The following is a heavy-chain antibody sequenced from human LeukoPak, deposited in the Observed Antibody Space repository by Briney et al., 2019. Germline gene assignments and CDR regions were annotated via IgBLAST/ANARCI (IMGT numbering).Heavy chain of an antibody. CDR2: ISGIGGST. J-gene: IGHJ4*02. Sequence: PGGSLRLSCAASGFTFSSYTMNWVRQAPGKGLEWVSAISGIGGSTYYADSVKGRFTISRDNSKNTLYLQMNSLRAEDTAVYYCAKPCGSWYQGEFDYWGQGTLVTVSS. CDR3: AKPCGSWYQGEFDY. D-gene: IGHD6-13*01. CDR1: GFTFSSYT. V-gene: IGHV3-23*01.